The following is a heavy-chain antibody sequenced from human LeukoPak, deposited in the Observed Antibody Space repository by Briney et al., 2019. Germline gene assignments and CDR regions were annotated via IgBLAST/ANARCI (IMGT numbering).Heavy chain of an antibody. V-gene: IGHV3-23*01. CDR1: GFTLSSYA. J-gene: IGHJ3*02. Sequence: GGSLRLSCAASGFTLSSYAMSWVRQAPGKWLESVSAISGSGSSTYYADSVRGRFTISRDNSKNTLYLPMNSLRAEDTAVYYCAKAFDWLFPDGFDIWGQGTTVTVSS. D-gene: IGHD3-9*01. CDR2: ISGSGSST. CDR3: AKAFDWLFPDGFDI.